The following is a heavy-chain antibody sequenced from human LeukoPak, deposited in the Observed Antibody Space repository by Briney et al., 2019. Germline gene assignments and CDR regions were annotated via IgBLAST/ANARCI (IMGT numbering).Heavy chain of an antibody. D-gene: IGHD2-2*01. CDR1: GFTFSSNS. CDR3: ARVRGYCSSTSCENAFDI. Sequence: PGGSLRLSCAASGFTFSSNSMNWVRQAPGKGLEWVSYISSTGGTIYYADSMKGRFTISRDNAKNSLYLQMNSLRVEDTAVYYCARVRGYCSSTSCENAFDIWGQGTMVTVSS. J-gene: IGHJ3*02. V-gene: IGHV3-48*04. CDR2: ISSTGGTI.